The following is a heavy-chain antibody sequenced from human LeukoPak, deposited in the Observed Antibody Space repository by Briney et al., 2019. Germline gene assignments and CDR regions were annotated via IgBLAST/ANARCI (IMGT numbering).Heavy chain of an antibody. CDR1: GFTFGSYS. CDR3: TRAPEIDY. CDR2: ISSGSGYI. Sequence: PGGSLRLSCAASGFTFGSYSMNWVRQAPGKGLEWVSSISSGSGYIYYADSVKGRFTISRDYAKNSLYLQVNSLRAEDTAVYYCTRAPEIDYWGQGTLVTVSS. V-gene: IGHV3-21*01. J-gene: IGHJ4*02.